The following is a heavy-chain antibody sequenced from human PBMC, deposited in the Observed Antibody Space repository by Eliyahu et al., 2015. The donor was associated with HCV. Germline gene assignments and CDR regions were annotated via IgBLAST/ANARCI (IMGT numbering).Heavy chain of an antibody. Sequence: EVQLVESGGDLVQPGRSLXLSCAASVXSIDDYGXHWVRQPPGKGLEXVSSIRWKTDSKFYADSVKGRFTISRDNAKNSLFLHMGSLSPEDTAIYYCTKDHGRLLAASFDSWGQGTLVSVSS. D-gene: IGHD5-24*01. V-gene: IGHV3-9*01. CDR2: IRWKTDSK. CDR3: TKDHGRLLAASFDS. J-gene: IGHJ4*02. CDR1: VXSIDDYG.